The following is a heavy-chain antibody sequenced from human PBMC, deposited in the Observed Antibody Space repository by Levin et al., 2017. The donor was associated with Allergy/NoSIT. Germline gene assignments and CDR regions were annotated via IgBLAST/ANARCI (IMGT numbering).Heavy chain of an antibody. J-gene: IGHJ3*01. V-gene: IGHV3-72*01. D-gene: IGHD3-10*01. CDR3: TRSTVGLGAFDS. CDR2: SRNKVNGYTT. CDR1: GFTFRDHY. Sequence: LSLTCAVSGFTFRDHYLDWVRQAPGKGLEWVGRSRNKVNGYTTEYAASVTGRFTVSRDDSKNSLFLQMNTLTTEDTAMYYCTRSTVGLGAFDSWGQGTMVTVSS.